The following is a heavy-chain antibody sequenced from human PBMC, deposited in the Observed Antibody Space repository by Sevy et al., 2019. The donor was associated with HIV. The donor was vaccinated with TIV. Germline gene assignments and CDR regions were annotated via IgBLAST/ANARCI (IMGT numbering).Heavy chain of an antibody. Sequence: ASVKVSCKASGYTFTSYGISWARQAPGQGLEWMGWISAYNGNTNYAQKLQGRVTMTTDTSTSTAYMELRSLRSDDTAVYYCARGGGGWEYYYYYYGMDVWGQGTTVTVSS. CDR2: ISAYNGNT. CDR3: ARGGGGWEYYYYYYGMDV. J-gene: IGHJ6*02. D-gene: IGHD6-19*01. V-gene: IGHV1-18*01. CDR1: GYTFTSYG.